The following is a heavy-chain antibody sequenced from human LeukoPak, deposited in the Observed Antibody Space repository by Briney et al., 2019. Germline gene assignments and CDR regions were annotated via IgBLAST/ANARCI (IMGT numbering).Heavy chain of an antibody. CDR1: GGSISSYY. CDR2: IYYSGST. J-gene: IGHJ4*02. V-gene: IGHV4-59*01. D-gene: IGHD6-6*01. CDR3: ARVAGIAARPPKGYFDY. Sequence: PETLSLTCTVSGGSISSYYWSWIRQPPGQGLEGIGYIYYSGSTNYNPSLKSRVTISVDTSKNQFSLMLSSVTAADTAVYYCARVAGIAARPPKGYFDYWGQGTLVTVSS.